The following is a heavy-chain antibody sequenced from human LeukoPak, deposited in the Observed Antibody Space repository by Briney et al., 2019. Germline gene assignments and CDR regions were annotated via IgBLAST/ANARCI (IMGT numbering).Heavy chain of an antibody. D-gene: IGHD3-10*01. V-gene: IGHV1-2*02. Sequence: ASVKVSCKASGYTFTGYYMHWVRQAPGRGLEWMGWINPNSGGTNYAQKFQGRVTMTRDTSISTAYMELSRLRSDDTAVYYCARANSYGSGSLVNWGQGTLVTVSS. CDR3: ARANSYGSGSLVN. CDR1: GYTFTGYY. CDR2: INPNSGGT. J-gene: IGHJ4*02.